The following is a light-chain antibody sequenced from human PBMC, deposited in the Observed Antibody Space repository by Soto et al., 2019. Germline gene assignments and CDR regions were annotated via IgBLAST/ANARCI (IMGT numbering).Light chain of an antibody. CDR3: QHYDSYSAT. J-gene: IGKJ2*01. CDR1: RTIDSW. Sequence: EIQMTQSPSTLSPSVGDRVTITCRASRTIDSWLAWYQQKPGQAPKLLIYKASFLEGGVPSRFSGSGSGTEFTLTISSLQPDDFAVYYCQHYDSYSATFGQGTKLEIK. CDR2: KAS. V-gene: IGKV1-5*03.